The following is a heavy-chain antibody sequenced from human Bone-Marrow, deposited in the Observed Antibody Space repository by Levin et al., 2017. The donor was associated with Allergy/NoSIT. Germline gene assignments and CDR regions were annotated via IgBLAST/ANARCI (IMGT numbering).Heavy chain of an antibody. D-gene: IGHD3-3*01. Sequence: SCAASGSIFSTYVMHWVRQAPGKGLEYVSAISDNGNSIYYIDSVKGRFTISRDNSKNTLYLQMGSLRVEDMGVYYCAKSYKSYEDYMDVWGKGTAVTVSS. CDR1: GSIFSTYV. V-gene: IGHV3-64*02. J-gene: IGHJ6*03. CDR2: ISDNGNSI. CDR3: AKSYKSYEDYMDV.